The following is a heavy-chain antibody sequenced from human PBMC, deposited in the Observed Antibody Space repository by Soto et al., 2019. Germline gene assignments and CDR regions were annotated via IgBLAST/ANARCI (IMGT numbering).Heavy chain of an antibody. V-gene: IGHV4-59*01. D-gene: IGHD3-3*01. CDR3: ARDNDFWSGYYRGDYYYGMDV. CDR2: IYYSGST. CDR1: GGSISSYY. Sequence: SETLSLTCTVSGGSISSYYWSWIRQPSGKGLEWIGYIYYSGSTNYNPSLKSRVTISVDTSKNQFSLKLSSVTAADTAVYYCARDNDFWSGYYRGDYYYGMDVWGQGTTVTVSS. J-gene: IGHJ6*02.